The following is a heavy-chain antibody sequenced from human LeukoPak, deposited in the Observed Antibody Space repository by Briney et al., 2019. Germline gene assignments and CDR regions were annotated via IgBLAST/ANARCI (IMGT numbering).Heavy chain of an antibody. D-gene: IGHD3-9*01. V-gene: IGHV5-51*01. CDR2: IYPGDSDT. Sequence: GESLKISCKGSGYSFTSYWIGWVRQMPGKGLEWMGIIYPGDSDTRYSPSFQGQVTISADKSISTAYLQWSSLKASDTAMYYCARLGFYDILTGYGMDIWGQGTTVTVSS. J-gene: IGHJ6*02. CDR1: GYSFTSYW. CDR3: ARLGFYDILTGYGMDI.